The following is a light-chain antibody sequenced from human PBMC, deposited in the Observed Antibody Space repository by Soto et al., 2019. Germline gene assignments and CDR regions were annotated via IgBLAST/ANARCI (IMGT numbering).Light chain of an antibody. J-gene: IGLJ1*01. V-gene: IGLV1-47*01. Sequence: QSVLTQPPSASGTPGQRVTISCSGSSSNIGSNYVYWYQQLPGTAPKLLIYRNNQRPSGVPDRFSGSKSGTSASLAISGLRSEDEADYYCCSHAGGDTYVFGTGTKLTVL. CDR1: SSNIGSNY. CDR3: CSHAGGDTYV. CDR2: RNN.